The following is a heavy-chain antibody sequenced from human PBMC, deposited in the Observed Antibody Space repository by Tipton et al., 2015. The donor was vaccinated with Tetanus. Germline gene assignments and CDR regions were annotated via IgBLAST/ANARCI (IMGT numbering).Heavy chain of an antibody. CDR2: INPNSGGT. V-gene: IGHV1-2*02. Sequence: QLVQSGAEVKKPGASVKVSCKASGYTFTGYYMHWVRQAPGQGLEWMGWINPNSGGTNYAQKFQGRVTMTRDTSISTAYMELSRLRSDDTAVYYCAREHRARFLEWPLNWFDPWGQGTLVTVSS. D-gene: IGHD3-3*01. CDR3: AREHRARFLEWPLNWFDP. J-gene: IGHJ5*02. CDR1: GYTFTGYY.